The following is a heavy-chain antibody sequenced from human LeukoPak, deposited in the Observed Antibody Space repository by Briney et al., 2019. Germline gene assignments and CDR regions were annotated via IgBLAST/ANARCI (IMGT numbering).Heavy chain of an antibody. Sequence: ASVKVSCKASGYTFTGYYMHWVRQAPGQGLEWMGWISPNSGGTNYAQKFQGRVTMTRDTSISTAYMELSRLRSDDTAVYYCARAGYYDFWSGTQGCDYWGQGTLVTVSS. D-gene: IGHD3-3*01. J-gene: IGHJ4*02. V-gene: IGHV1-2*02. CDR2: ISPNSGGT. CDR1: GYTFTGYY. CDR3: ARAGYYDFWSGTQGCDY.